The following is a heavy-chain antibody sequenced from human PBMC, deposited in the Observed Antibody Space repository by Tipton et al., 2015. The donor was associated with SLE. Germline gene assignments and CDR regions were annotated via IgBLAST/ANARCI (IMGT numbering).Heavy chain of an antibody. J-gene: IGHJ4*02. CDR3: ASIVGATEYFDY. Sequence: TLSLTCTVSGGSISSSSYYWGWIRQSPGKGLEWIGSIYYSGSTYYNPSLKSRVTVSADTSKNQFSLKLSSVTAADTAVYYCASIVGATEYFDYWGQGTLVTVSS. CDR2: IYYSGST. V-gene: IGHV4-39*07. D-gene: IGHD1-26*01. CDR1: GGSISSSSYY.